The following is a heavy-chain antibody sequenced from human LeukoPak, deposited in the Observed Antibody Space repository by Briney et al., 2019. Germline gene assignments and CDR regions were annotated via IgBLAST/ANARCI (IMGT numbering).Heavy chain of an antibody. CDR1: GGSFSGYY. Sequence: SETLSLTCAVYGGSFSGYYWSWIRQPPGKGLEWIGEINHRGSTNYHPSLKSRVTISVHTSTTQFSLKLSSVPAADTAVYYCARVYYDSSSGPAIDYWGQGTLVTVSS. CDR2: INHRGST. CDR3: ARVYYDSSSGPAIDY. J-gene: IGHJ4*02. D-gene: IGHD3-22*01. V-gene: IGHV4-34*01.